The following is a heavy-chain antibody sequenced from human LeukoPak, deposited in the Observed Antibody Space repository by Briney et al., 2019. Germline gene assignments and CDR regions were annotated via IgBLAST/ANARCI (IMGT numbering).Heavy chain of an antibody. V-gene: IGHV4-59*01. CDR2: IYYSGST. D-gene: IGHD6-19*01. J-gene: IGHJ4*02. Sequence: SETLSLTCTVSGGSISSYYWSWIRQPPRKGLEWIGYIYYSGSTNYNPSLKSRVTISVDISRNQFSLKLSSVTAADTAVYYCARDQGLVKFDYWGQGTLVTVSS. CDR1: GGSISSYY. CDR3: ARDQGLVKFDY.